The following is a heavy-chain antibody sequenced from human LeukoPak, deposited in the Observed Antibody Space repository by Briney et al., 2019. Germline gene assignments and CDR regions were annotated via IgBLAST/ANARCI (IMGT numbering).Heavy chain of an antibody. D-gene: IGHD2-2*01. J-gene: IGHJ6*03. CDR3: ARDGGCSSTSCYGYYYYYYMDV. CDR1: GYTFTGDY. CDR2: INPNSGGT. Sequence: ASVKVSCKASGYTFTGDYMHWVRQAPGQGLEWMGWINPNSGGTNYAQKFQGRVTMTRDTSISTAYMELSRLRSDYTAVYYCARDGGCSSTSCYGYYYYYYMDVWGKGTTVTVSS. V-gene: IGHV1-2*02.